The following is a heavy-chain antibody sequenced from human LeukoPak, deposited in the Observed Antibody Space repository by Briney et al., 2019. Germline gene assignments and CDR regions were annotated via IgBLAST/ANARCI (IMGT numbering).Heavy chain of an antibody. D-gene: IGHD4-17*01. CDR1: GFTFSSYW. V-gene: IGHV3-74*01. CDR3: ARDPDYEGWVGWFDP. Sequence: GGSLRLSCAASGFTFSSYWMHWVRHAPGKGLVWVSRINSDGSSTSYADSVKGRFTISRDNAKNTLYLQMNSLRAEDTAVYYRARDPDYEGWVGWFDPWGQGTLVTVSS. CDR2: INSDGSST. J-gene: IGHJ5*02.